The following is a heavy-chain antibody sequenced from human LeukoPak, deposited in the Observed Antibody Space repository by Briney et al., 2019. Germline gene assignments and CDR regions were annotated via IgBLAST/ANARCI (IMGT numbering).Heavy chain of an antibody. D-gene: IGHD1-26*01. J-gene: IGHJ4*02. CDR3: VKDLTGSYTYDY. CDR1: GFTFSSYA. V-gene: IGHV3-64D*09. Sequence: AGGSLRLSCSASGFTFSSYAMNWVRQAPGKGLEYVSTIINNGGGKSYADSVKGRFTISRDNSKNTLFLQMSNLRTEDTAVYFCVKDLTGSYTYDYWGQGTLATVSS. CDR2: IINNGGGK.